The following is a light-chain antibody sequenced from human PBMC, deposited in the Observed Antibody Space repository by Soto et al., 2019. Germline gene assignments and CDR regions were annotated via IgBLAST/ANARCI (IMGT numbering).Light chain of an antibody. CDR1: QNISIL. CDR3: QHYNDFSWT. J-gene: IGKJ1*01. V-gene: IGKV1-5*03. CDR2: ATS. Sequence: DIHLTQSPSTLSASVGDRVTITCRASQNISILLAWYQQKPGKAPNLLIYATSTLETGVSSRFSGSGSGTEFTLTISSLQPDDSATYYCQHYNDFSWTFGQGTKVEIK.